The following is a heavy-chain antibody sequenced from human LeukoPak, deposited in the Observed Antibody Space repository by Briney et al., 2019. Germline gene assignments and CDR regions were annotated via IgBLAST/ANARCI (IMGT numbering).Heavy chain of an antibody. V-gene: IGHV4-34*01. D-gene: IGHD6-19*01. Sequence: SETLSLTCAVYGGSFSGYYWSWIRQPPGKGLEWIGEINHSGSTNYNPSLKSRVTISVDTSKNQFSLKLSSVTAADTAVYYCAKESSGGWYFDYWGQGTLVTVSS. J-gene: IGHJ4*02. CDR3: AKESSGGWYFDY. CDR2: INHSGST. CDR1: GGSFSGYY.